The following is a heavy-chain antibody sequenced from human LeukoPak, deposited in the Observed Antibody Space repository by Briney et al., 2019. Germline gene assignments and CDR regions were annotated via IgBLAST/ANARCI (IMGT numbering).Heavy chain of an antibody. CDR1: GGSITRGGDY. CDR3: AGRTPGDIYYDSSGYPTSNPYYYYGMDV. J-gene: IGHJ6*02. CDR2: IYYSGHT. D-gene: IGHD3-22*01. Sequence: MTSETLSLTCFVSGGSITRGGDYWGWIRQPPGKGLEWIGSIYYSGHTYYNPSLRSRVTISVDTSKNQLSLRLSSVTAADTAVCYCAGRTPGDIYYDSSGYPTSNPYYYYGMDVWGQGTTVIVS. V-gene: IGHV4-39*01.